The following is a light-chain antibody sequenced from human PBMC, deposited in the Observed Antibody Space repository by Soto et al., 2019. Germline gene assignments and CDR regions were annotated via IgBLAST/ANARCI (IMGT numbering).Light chain of an antibody. CDR3: QQYNTYPWT. CDR2: DAS. J-gene: IGKJ1*01. CDR1: QSISGY. V-gene: IGKV1-5*01. Sequence: DIQMTQSPSTLSASVGDRVTITCRSSQSISGYLAWYQQKPGKAPKLLIYDASSLESGVPSRFSGSASETEFTLTISSLQPDDFATYYCQQYNTYPWTFGQGTKVDIK.